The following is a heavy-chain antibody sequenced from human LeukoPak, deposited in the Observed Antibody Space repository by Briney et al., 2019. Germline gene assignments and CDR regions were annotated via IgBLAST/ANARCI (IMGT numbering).Heavy chain of an antibody. J-gene: IGHJ1*01. CDR1: GGSFSGYY. Sequence: SETLSLTCAVYGGSFSGYYWSWIRQPPGKGLEWIGEINHSGSTNYNPSLKSRVTISVDTSKNQFSLKLSSVTAADTAAYYCARDNRDGYTRGLLQHWGQGTLVTVSS. CDR3: ARDNRDGYTRGLLQH. D-gene: IGHD5-24*01. V-gene: IGHV4-34*01. CDR2: INHSGST.